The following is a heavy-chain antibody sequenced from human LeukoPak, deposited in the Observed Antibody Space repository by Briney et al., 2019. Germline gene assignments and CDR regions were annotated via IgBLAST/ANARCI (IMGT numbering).Heavy chain of an antibody. J-gene: IGHJ4*02. CDR3: ARAPAAYYFDY. Sequence: SETLSLTCAVYGGSFSGYYWSWIRQPPGKGLEWIGEINHSGSTNYNPSLKSRVTISVDTSKNQFSLKLSSATAADTAVYYCARAPAAYYFDYWGQGTLVTVSS. V-gene: IGHV4-34*01. CDR2: INHSGST. CDR1: GGSFSGYY. D-gene: IGHD2-2*01.